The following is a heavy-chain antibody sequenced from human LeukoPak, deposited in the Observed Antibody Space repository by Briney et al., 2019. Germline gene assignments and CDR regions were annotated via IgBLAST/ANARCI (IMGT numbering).Heavy chain of an antibody. Sequence: GGSLRLSCAASGFTFSSYSMNWVRQAPGKGLEWVSSISSSSSYTYYADSVKGRFTISRDNAKNSLYLQTNSLRAEDTAVYYCARGLNYYDSSGYSGYFDYWGQGTLVTVSS. CDR1: GFTFSSYS. CDR2: ISSSSSYT. V-gene: IGHV3-21*01. J-gene: IGHJ4*02. CDR3: ARGLNYYDSSGYSGYFDY. D-gene: IGHD3-22*01.